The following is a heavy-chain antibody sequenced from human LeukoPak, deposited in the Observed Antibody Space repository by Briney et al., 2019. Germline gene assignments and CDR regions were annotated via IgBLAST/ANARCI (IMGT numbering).Heavy chain of an antibody. V-gene: IGHV4-30-2*01. CDR1: GGSISSSDYS. Sequence: SETLSLTCAVSGGSISSSDYSWSWLRQPQGKGLEWIGYIYHSGRTYYNPSLKNRVTMSLDRSKNQFSLKLISVTAADTALYYCVIDLYPWCQGTLVTVSS. J-gene: IGHJ5*02. CDR2: IYHSGRT. CDR3: VIDLYP.